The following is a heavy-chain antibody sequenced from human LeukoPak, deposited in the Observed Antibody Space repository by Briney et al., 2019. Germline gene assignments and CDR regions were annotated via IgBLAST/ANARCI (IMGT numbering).Heavy chain of an antibody. CDR1: GFTFSSYG. CDR3: ARPYYYDSSGYVPDAFDI. D-gene: IGHD3-22*01. CDR2: ISYDGSNK. Sequence: GGSLRLSCAASGFTFSSYGMHWVRQAPGKGLEWVAVISYDGSNKYYADSVKGRFTISRDNAKNSLYLQMNSLRAEDTAVYYCARPYYYDSSGYVPDAFDIWGQGTMVTVSS. V-gene: IGHV3-30*03. J-gene: IGHJ3*02.